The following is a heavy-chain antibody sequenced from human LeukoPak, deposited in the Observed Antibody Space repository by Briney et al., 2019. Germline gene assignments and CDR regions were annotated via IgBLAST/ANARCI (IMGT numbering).Heavy chain of an antibody. D-gene: IGHD6-19*01. CDR3: ARVRRSRYSSGWYGFDY. Sequence: SETLFLTCTVSGGSISSSSYYWGWIRQPPGKGLEWIGSIYYSGSTNYNPSLKSRVTISGDTSKNQFSLKLSSVTAADTAVYYCARVRRSRYSSGWYGFDYWGQGTLVTVSS. V-gene: IGHV4-39*07. J-gene: IGHJ4*02. CDR2: IYYSGST. CDR1: GGSISSSSYY.